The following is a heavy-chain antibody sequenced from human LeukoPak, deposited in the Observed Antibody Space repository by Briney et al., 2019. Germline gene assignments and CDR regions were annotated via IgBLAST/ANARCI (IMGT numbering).Heavy chain of an antibody. CDR3: ASLNFDGGEN. V-gene: IGHV5-51*01. CDR2: INPADSHT. D-gene: IGHD2-21*01. CDR1: GDTFTKSW. Sequence: GESLKISCQGSGDTFTKSWIGWARLMPGKSLEWVGLINPADSHTRLSPSLQGQVAMSADKSISTAYLHLNSLKASDTAIYFCASLNFDGGENWGQGTLVTVSS. J-gene: IGHJ4*02.